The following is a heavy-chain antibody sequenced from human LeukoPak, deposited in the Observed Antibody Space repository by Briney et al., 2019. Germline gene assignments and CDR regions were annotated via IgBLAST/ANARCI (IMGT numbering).Heavy chain of an antibody. D-gene: IGHD3-16*01. CDR3: VREKSGGTYDY. Sequence: ASVKVSCRASGYTFTAYYIQWVRQAPGQGLEWMGTIRPGDTRTTYAQKFQGRVTMTWDMSTTSGYMELSSLRSEDTAVYYCVREKSGGTYDYWGQGTLVTVSS. CDR1: GYTFTAYY. V-gene: IGHV1-46*01. CDR2: IRPGDTRT. J-gene: IGHJ4*02.